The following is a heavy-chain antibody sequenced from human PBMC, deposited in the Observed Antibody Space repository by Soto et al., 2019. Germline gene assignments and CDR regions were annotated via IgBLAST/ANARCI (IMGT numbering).Heavy chain of an antibody. Sequence: KSSETLSLTCGVSDYSISSGYYWGWIRQPAGKGLEWIGNIYHSGSTHYNPALKSRVTISVDTSKNQFSLKLKSVTAADTAVYYCTRRGSSGTPVDYWGQGTLVTVSS. CDR1: DYSISSGYY. CDR2: IYHSGST. V-gene: IGHV4-38-2*01. D-gene: IGHD1-26*01. J-gene: IGHJ4*02. CDR3: TRRGSSGTPVDY.